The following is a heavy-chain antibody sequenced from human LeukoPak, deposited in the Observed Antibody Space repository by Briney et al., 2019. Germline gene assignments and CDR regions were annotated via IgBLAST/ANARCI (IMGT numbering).Heavy chain of an antibody. J-gene: IGHJ4*02. Sequence: SETLSLTCTVSGEPLGTFYWSWIRQPAGQGLEYIGRIHTNGYTNYKPSLNSRVTMSVDSSKNQFSLTLRSVTATDTAIYYCARAHSGLYLDSWDQGTLVTVSS. CDR2: IHTNGYT. V-gene: IGHV4-4*07. D-gene: IGHD2-15*01. CDR1: GEPLGTFY. CDR3: ARAHSGLYLDS.